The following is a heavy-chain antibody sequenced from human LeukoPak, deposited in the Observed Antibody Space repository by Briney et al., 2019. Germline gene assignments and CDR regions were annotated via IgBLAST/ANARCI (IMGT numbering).Heavy chain of an antibody. D-gene: IGHD2-8*02. CDR1: GFTVGTNY. CDR3: AKDFYWAFDY. Sequence: GGSLRLSCAASGFTVGTNYMTWVRQAPGKGLEWVSAISGGDGGTYYADSVKGRFTISRDNSKNTVYLQMNSLRVEDTAVYYCAKDFYWAFDYWGQGTLVTVSS. CDR2: ISGGDGGT. V-gene: IGHV3-23*01. J-gene: IGHJ4*02.